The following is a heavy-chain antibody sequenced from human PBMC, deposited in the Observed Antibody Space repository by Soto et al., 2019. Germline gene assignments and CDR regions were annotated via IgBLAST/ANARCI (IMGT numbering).Heavy chain of an antibody. Sequence: ASVKVSCKASGYTFTGYYMHWVRQAPGQGLEWMGWINPNSGGTNYAQKFQGWVTMTRDTSISTAYMELSRLRSDDTAVYYFARAPQSSGWPYYYYYMDVWGKGTTVTVSS. CDR2: INPNSGGT. D-gene: IGHD6-19*01. CDR1: GYTFTGYY. J-gene: IGHJ6*03. V-gene: IGHV1-2*04. CDR3: ARAPQSSGWPYYYYYMDV.